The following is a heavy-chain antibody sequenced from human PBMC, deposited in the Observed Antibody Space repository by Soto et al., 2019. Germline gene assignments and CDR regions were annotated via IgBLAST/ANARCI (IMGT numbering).Heavy chain of an antibody. CDR2: VSSSSSYI. J-gene: IGHJ4*02. D-gene: IGHD6-13*01. Sequence: GGSLRLSCAASAFTFGSYRMQWVRQAPGKGLEWVSSVSSSSSYIYYADSVKGRFTISRDNAKKSLYLQMNSLRAEDTAVYYCAKISEAGSFFDYWGQGTLVTVSS. CDR1: AFTFGSYR. CDR3: AKISEAGSFFDY. V-gene: IGHV3-21*01.